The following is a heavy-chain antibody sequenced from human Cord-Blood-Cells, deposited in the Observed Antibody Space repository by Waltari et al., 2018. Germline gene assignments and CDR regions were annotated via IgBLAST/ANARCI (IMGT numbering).Heavy chain of an antibody. V-gene: IGHV1-69*01. CDR1: GGTFSSYA. D-gene: IGHD2-2*01. J-gene: IGHJ6*03. CDR3: ARGVTVPAFYYYYYYYMDV. CDR2: IIPIFGTA. Sequence: QVQLVQSGAEVKKPGSSVKVSCKASGGTFSSYAISWVRQAPGQGLEWMGGIIPIFGTANYAQKFQGRVTITADESTSTAYMELSSLRSEDTAMYYCARGVTVPAFYYYYYYYMDVWGKGTTVTVSS.